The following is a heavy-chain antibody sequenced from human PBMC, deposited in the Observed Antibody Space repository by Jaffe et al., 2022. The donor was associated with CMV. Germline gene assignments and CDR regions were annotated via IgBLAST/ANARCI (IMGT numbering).Heavy chain of an antibody. CDR2: IRSKADSYAT. J-gene: IGHJ4*02. D-gene: IGHD6-13*01. V-gene: IGHV3-73*01. CDR3: TRLSSSLSFDY. Sequence: EVQLVESGGGLVQPGGSLKLSCAASGFTFSGSAMHWVRQASGKGLEWVGRIRSKADSYATAYAASVKGRFTISRDDSKNTAYLQMNSLKTEDTAVYYCTRLSSSLSFDYWGRGTLVSVSS. CDR1: GFTFSGSA.